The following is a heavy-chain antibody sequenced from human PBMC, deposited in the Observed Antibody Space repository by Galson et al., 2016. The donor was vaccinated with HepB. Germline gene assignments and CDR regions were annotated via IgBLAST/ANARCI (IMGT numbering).Heavy chain of an antibody. D-gene: IGHD1-20*01. V-gene: IGHV3-7*04. J-gene: IGHJ3*01. CDR1: GFTFGRHY. CDR3: ARERVIGTTPRDDAADV. Sequence: SLRLSCAASGFTFGRHYMTWVRQAPGKGLEWLANIKQDASEQFYADSVKGRFTISRDNAKNSLFLQMNSLRVDDTAVYYCARERVIGTTPRDDAADVWGQGTMVIVSA. CDR2: IKQDASEQ.